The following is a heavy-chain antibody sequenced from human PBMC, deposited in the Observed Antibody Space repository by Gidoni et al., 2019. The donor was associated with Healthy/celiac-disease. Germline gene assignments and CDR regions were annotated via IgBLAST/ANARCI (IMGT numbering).Heavy chain of an antibody. CDR2: INHSGST. Sequence: QVQLLQWGAGLLTPSETLCPPCAVSAGSFSRYSWSWIRQPPGKGLEWIGEINHSGSTNYNPSLKSRVTISVDTSKNQFSLKLSSVTAADTAVYYCARTLPFCSSASCSPGGGWFDPWGQGTLVTVSS. D-gene: IGHD2-2*01. CDR3: ARTLPFCSSASCSPGGGWFDP. CDR1: AGSFSRYS. J-gene: IGHJ5*02. V-gene: IGHV4-34*01.